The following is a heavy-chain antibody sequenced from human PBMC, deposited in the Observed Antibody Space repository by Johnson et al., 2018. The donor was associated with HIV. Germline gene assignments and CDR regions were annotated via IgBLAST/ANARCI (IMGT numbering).Heavy chain of an antibody. CDR2: ISYDGSNK. V-gene: IGHV3-30-3*01. D-gene: IGHD6-6*01. J-gene: IGHJ3*02. CDR1: GFTFSSYW. Sequence: QMLLVESGGGLVQPGGSLRLSCAASGFTFSSYWMSWVRQAPGKGLDWVAVISYDGSNKYYADSVKGRLTISRDNSRNTLYLQMNSLRAEDTAVYYCANSYSSSSGNNDYAFDIWGQGTMVTVSS. CDR3: ANSYSSSSGNNDYAFDI.